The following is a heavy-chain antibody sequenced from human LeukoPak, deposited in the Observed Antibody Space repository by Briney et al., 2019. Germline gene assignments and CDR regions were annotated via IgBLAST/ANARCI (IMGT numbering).Heavy chain of an antibody. Sequence: SETLSLTCAVYGGSFSGYYWSWIRQPPGKGLEWIGEINHSGSTNYNPSLKSRVTISVDTSKNQFSLKLSSVTAADTAVYYCARGRHSDYWGQGTLVTVSS. V-gene: IGHV4-34*01. CDR3: ARGRHSDY. J-gene: IGHJ4*02. D-gene: IGHD6-25*01. CDR2: INHSGST. CDR1: GGSFSGYY.